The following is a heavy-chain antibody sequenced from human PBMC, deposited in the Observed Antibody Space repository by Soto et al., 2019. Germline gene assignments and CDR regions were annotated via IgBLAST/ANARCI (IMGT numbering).Heavy chain of an antibody. CDR3: ARGAPGATVTTHWFDP. J-gene: IGHJ5*02. Sequence: SVKVSCKASGGTFSSYAISWVRQAPGQGLEWMGGIIPIFGTANYAQKFQGRVTITADESTSTAYMELSSLRSEDTAVYYCARGAPGATVTTHWFDPWGQGTLVTVSS. V-gene: IGHV1-69*13. CDR2: IIPIFGTA. D-gene: IGHD4-4*01. CDR1: GGTFSSYA.